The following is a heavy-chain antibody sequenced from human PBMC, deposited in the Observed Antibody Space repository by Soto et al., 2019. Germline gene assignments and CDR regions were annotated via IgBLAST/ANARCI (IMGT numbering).Heavy chain of an antibody. V-gene: IGHV3-73*02. CDR1: GFTFSGSA. CDR2: IRSKANSYAT. CDR3: TRARGYCTNGVCSQEGIADY. D-gene: IGHD2-8*01. J-gene: IGHJ4*02. Sequence: EVQLVESGGGLVQPGGSLKLSCAASGFTFSGSAMHWVRQASGKGLEWVGRIRSKANSYATAYAASVKGRFTISRDDSKNTAYLQMNSLTTEDTAVYYCTRARGYCTNGVCSQEGIADYWGQGTLVTVSS.